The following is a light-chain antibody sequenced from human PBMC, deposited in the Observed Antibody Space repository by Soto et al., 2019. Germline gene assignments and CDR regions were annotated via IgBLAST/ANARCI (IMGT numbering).Light chain of an antibody. J-gene: IGKJ5*01. V-gene: IGKV1-39*01. CDR3: QQSYSTPPIT. Sequence: DIQITQSPSSLSASVVDRVTITFRASQSISSYLNWYQQKPGKAPKLLIYAASSLQSGVPSRFSGSGSGTDFTLTISSLQPEDFATYYCQQSYSTPPITCGQGTRREI. CDR1: QSISSY. CDR2: AAS.